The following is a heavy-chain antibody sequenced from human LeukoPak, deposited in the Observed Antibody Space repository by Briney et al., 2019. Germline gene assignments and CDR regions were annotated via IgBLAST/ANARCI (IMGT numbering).Heavy chain of an antibody. CDR1: GFTFSHFA. CDR2: IWHDGTNN. V-gene: IGHV3-33*03. Sequence: SLRLSCAASGFTFSHFAFHWVRKAPGKGLEWVAVIWHDGTNNYYGNSVKGRFAIHRDDSQNRVYLQMNNLRVDDTAIYFCAKDAQRGFDYSNSLEYWGQGSPVTVSS. D-gene: IGHD4-11*01. J-gene: IGHJ4*02. CDR3: AKDAQRGFDYSNSLEY.